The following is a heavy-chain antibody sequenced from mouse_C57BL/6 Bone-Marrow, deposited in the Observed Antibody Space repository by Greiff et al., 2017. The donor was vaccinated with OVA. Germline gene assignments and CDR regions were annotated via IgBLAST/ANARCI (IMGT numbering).Heavy chain of an antibody. CDR1: GYSFTGYY. Sequence: EVQLQQSGPELVKPGASVKISCKASGYSFTGYYMNWVKQSPEKSLEWIGEINPSTGGTTYNQKFKAKATLTVDKSSSTAYMQLKSLTSEDSAVYYCARNAYYDYDVGCYAMDYWGQGTSVTVSS. V-gene: IGHV1-42*01. D-gene: IGHD2-4*01. J-gene: IGHJ4*01. CDR2: INPSTGGT. CDR3: ARNAYYDYDVGCYAMDY.